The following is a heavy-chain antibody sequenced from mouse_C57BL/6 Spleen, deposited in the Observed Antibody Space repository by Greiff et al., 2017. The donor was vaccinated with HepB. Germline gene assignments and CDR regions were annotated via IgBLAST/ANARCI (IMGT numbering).Heavy chain of an antibody. Sequence: QVQLQESGAELLRPGASVTLSCKASGYTFTDYEMHWVKQTPVHGLEWIGAIDPETGGTAYNQKFKGKAILTADKSSSTAYMELRSLTSEDSAVYYCTRPGSSFAWFAYWGQGTLVTVSA. V-gene: IGHV1-15*01. CDR3: TRPGSSFAWFAY. CDR1: GYTFTDYE. J-gene: IGHJ3*01. D-gene: IGHD1-1*01. CDR2: IDPETGGT.